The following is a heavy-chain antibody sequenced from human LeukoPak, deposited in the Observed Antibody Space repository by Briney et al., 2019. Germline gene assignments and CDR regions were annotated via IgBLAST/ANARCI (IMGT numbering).Heavy chain of an antibody. CDR2: ISYDGSNK. CDR1: GFTFSSYA. J-gene: IGHJ6*02. CDR3: ARLPYSSGWYPTYYYYGMDV. Sequence: GGSLRLSCAASGFTFSSYAMHWVRQAPGKGLEWVAVISYDGSNKYYADSVKGRFTISRDNSKNTLYLQMNSLRAEDTAVYYCARLPYSSGWYPTYYYYGMDVWGQGTTVTVSS. D-gene: IGHD6-19*01. V-gene: IGHV3-30-3*01.